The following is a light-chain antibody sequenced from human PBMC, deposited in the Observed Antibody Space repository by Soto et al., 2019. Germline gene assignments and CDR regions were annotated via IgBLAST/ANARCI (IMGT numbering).Light chain of an antibody. CDR3: SSHVGGNNFYL. V-gene: IGLV2-8*01. J-gene: IGLJ1*01. Sequence: QSVLTQPPSASGSAGQSVTISCTGTSSDVGGDNYVSWYQQHPGKAPKLMIYEVSKRPSGVPDRFSGSKSGNTASLTVSGLQAADEADYYCSSHVGGNNFYLFGNGSKVPVL. CDR1: SSDVGGDNY. CDR2: EVS.